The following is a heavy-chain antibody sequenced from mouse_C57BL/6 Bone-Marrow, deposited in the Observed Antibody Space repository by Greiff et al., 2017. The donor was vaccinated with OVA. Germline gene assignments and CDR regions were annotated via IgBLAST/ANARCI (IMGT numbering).Heavy chain of an antibody. Sequence: QVQLKQPGAELVKPGASVKLSCKASGYTFTSYWMQWVKQRPGQGLEWIGEIDPSDSYTNYNQKFKGKATLTVDTSSSTAYMQLSSLTSEDSAVYYCARIPSITTARYFDVWGTGTTVTVSS. CDR3: ARIPSITTARYFDV. V-gene: IGHV1-50*01. CDR1: GYTFTSYW. J-gene: IGHJ1*03. CDR2: IDPSDSYT. D-gene: IGHD1-2*01.